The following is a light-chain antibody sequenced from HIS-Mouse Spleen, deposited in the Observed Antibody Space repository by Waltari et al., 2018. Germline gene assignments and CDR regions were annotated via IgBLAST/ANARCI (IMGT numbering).Light chain of an antibody. CDR1: QSVLYHSNNKNY. Sequence: DIVMSQSPDSLAVSLGERATINCKSSQSVLYHSNNKNYLAWYQQKPGHPPKLLIFWASTRESGVPDRFSGSGSGTDFTLTISSLQAEDVAVYYCQQYYSTPLTFGGGTKVEIK. J-gene: IGKJ4*01. CDR3: QQYYSTPLT. CDR2: WAS. V-gene: IGKV4-1*01.